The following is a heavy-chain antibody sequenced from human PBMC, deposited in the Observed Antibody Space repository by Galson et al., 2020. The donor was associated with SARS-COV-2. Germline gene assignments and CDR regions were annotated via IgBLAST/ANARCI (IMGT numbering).Heavy chain of an antibody. J-gene: IGHJ6*02. CDR1: GFTFSTYA. CDR3: AKWETRYYDILTGYYGVDFYYDYGMDV. V-gene: IGHV3-23*01. D-gene: IGHD3-9*01. Sequence: GGSLRLSCAPPGFTFSTYAMSWVRQPPGKGLEWVPGISGSGVTRYYADSVKARFTISRDNSKNTMYLQMYSLRAEDTAVYYCAKWETRYYDILTGYYGVDFYYDYGMDVWGQGTTVTVSS. CDR2: ISGSGVTR.